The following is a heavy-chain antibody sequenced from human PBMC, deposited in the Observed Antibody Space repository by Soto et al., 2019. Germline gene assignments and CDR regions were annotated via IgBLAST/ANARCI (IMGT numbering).Heavy chain of an antibody. V-gene: IGHV3-66*01. D-gene: IGHD3-3*01. CDR2: IYSGGST. CDR1: GFPFSTSA. Sequence: EVQLLESGGGLVQPGGSLRPSCAASGFPFSTSAMNWVRQAPGKGLEWVSVIYSGGSTYYADSVKGRFTISRDNSKNTLYLQMNSLRAEDTAVYYCARGGTGAYYDFWSGYYLDYWGQGTLVTVSS. CDR3: ARGGTGAYYDFWSGYYLDY. J-gene: IGHJ4*02.